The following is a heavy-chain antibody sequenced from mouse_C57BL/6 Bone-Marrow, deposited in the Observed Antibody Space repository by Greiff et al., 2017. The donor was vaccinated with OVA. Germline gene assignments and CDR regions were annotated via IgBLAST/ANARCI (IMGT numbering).Heavy chain of an antibody. D-gene: IGHD1-1*01. CDR3: ARGPYYYGSSYDY. V-gene: IGHV1-7*01. CDR2: INPSSGYT. J-gene: IGHJ2*01. CDR1: GYTFTSYW. Sequence: VQVVESGAELAKPGASVKLSCKASGYTFTSYWMHWVKQRPGQGLEWIGYINPSSGYTKYNQKFKDKATLTADKSSSPAYMQLSSLTYEDSAVYYCARGPYYYGSSYDYWGQGTTLTVSS.